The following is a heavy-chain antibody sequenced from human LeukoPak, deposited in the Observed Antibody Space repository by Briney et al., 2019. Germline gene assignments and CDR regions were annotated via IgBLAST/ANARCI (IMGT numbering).Heavy chain of an antibody. D-gene: IGHD6-13*01. V-gene: IGHV3-21*01. J-gene: IGHJ5*02. Sequence: GRSLRLSCAASGFTFSSYSMNWVRQAPGKGLEWVSSISSSSSYIYYADSVKGRFTISRDNAKSSLYLQMNSLRAEDTAVYYCARRLLGSSRDNWFDPWGQGTLVTVSS. CDR2: ISSSSSYI. CDR3: ARRLLGSSRDNWFDP. CDR1: GFTFSSYS.